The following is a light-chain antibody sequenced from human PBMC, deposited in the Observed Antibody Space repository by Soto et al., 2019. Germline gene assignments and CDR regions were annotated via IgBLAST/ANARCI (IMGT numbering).Light chain of an antibody. Sequence: QSVLTQPASVSGSPGQSITISCTGTNGDVGGYNYVSWYQQHPGKAPKLMIYEVSKRPSGVPDRFSGSKSGNTASLTVSRLQAEDEADYYCSSYVGSNNFYVFGTGTKLTVL. CDR1: NGDVGGYNY. CDR2: EVS. V-gene: IGLV2-8*01. J-gene: IGLJ1*01. CDR3: SSYVGSNNFYV.